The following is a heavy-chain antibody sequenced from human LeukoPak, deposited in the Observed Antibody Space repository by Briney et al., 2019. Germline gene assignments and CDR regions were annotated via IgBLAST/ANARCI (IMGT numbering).Heavy chain of an antibody. D-gene: IGHD4-17*01. CDR3: ARSGYGDYRPFDY. J-gene: IGHJ4*02. V-gene: IGHV4-34*01. CDR2: INHSGST. Sequence: PPETLSLTCAVYGGSFSGYYWSWIRQPPGKGLEWIGEINHSGSTNYNPSLKSRVTISVDTSKNQFSLKLSSVTAADTAVYYCARSGYGDYRPFDYWGQGTLVTVSS. CDR1: GGSFSGYY.